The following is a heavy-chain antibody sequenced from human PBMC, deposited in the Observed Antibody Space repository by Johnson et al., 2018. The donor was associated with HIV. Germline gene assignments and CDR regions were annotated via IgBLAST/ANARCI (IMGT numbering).Heavy chain of an antibody. CDR2: ISFDGKNK. V-gene: IGHV3-30*04. CDR3: ASGDDDGF. Sequence: VQLVESGGGVVQPGRSLRLSCAASGFTLTNYPMHWVRQAPGKGLEWVAVISFDGKNKFYADSVKGRFTISRDNSRNTLYLQMNSLRPEDTAVYYCASGDDDGFWGRGTLVTVSS. J-gene: IGHJ4*03. CDR1: GFTLTNYP. D-gene: IGHD5-12*01.